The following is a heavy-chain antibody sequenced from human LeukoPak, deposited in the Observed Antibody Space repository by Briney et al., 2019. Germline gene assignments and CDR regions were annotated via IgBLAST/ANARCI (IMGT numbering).Heavy chain of an antibody. CDR1: GFTFSSYS. CDR3: ARDRGVTTPKDAFDI. Sequence: GGSLRLSCAASGFTFSSYSMNWVRQAPGKGLEWVSSISSSSSYIYYADSVKGRFTISRDNAKNSLYLQMNSLRAEDTAVYYCARDRGVTTPKDAFDIWGQGTMVTVSS. V-gene: IGHV3-21*01. J-gene: IGHJ3*02. CDR2: ISSSSSYI. D-gene: IGHD4-17*01.